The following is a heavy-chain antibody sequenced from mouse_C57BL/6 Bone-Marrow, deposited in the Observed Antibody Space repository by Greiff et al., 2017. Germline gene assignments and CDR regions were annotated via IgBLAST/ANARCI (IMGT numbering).Heavy chain of an antibody. CDR2: IYPRSGNT. CDR1: GYTFTSYG. Sequence: QVQLKQSGAELARPGASVKLSCKASGYTFTSYGISWVKQRTGQGLEWIGEIYPRSGNTYYNEKFKGKATLTADKSSSTAYMELRSLTSEDSAVYFCARGGSSGLAWFAYWGQGTLVTVSA. CDR3: ARGGSSGLAWFAY. J-gene: IGHJ3*01. V-gene: IGHV1-81*01. D-gene: IGHD3-2*02.